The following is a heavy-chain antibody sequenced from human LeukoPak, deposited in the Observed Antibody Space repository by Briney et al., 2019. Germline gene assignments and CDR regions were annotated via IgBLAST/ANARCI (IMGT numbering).Heavy chain of an antibody. Sequence: GGSLRLSCAASGFTVSSNYMSWVRQAPGKGLEWVSVIYSGGSTYYADSVKGRFTNSRDNSKNTLYLQMNSLRAEDTAVYYCARSQQRLFVYWGQGTLVTVSS. CDR2: IYSGGST. CDR3: ARSQQRLFVY. V-gene: IGHV3-53*01. J-gene: IGHJ4*02. D-gene: IGHD6-25*01. CDR1: GFTVSSNY.